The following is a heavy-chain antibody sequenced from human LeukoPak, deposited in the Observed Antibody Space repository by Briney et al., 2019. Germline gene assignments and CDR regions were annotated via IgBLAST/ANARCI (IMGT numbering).Heavy chain of an antibody. CDR2: INAGNGNT. CDR3: AREGNGDYSFDY. D-gene: IGHD4-17*01. Sequence: ASVKVSCKASGYTFTSYAMHWVRQAPGQRLEWMGWINAGNGNTKYSQEFQGRVTITRDTSASTAYMELSSLRSEDMAVYYCAREGNGDYSFDYWGQGTLVTVSS. J-gene: IGHJ4*02. V-gene: IGHV1-3*03. CDR1: GYTFTSYA.